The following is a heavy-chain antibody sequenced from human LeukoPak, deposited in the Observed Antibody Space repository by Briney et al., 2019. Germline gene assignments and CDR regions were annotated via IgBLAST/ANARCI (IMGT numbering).Heavy chain of an antibody. J-gene: IGHJ4*02. V-gene: IGHV3-48*04. CDR1: GFTFSSYA. D-gene: IGHD5-18*01. CDR2: ISSSSSTI. CDR3: ARAIVDTAMDYPGY. Sequence: GGSLRLSCAASGFTFSSYAMSWVRQAPGKGLEWVSYISSSSSTIYYADSVKGRFTISRDNAKNSLYLQMNSLRAEDTAVYYCARAIVDTAMDYPGYWGQGTLVTVSS.